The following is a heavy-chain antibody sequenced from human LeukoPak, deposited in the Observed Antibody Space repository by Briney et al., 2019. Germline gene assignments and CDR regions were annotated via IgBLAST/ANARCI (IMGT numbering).Heavy chain of an antibody. V-gene: IGHV1-18*01. D-gene: IGHD5-18*01. CDR2: ISVYNANT. CDR1: GYTFTCYG. Sequence: ASVKVSFKGSGYTFTCYGFSWARQAPGQGLEWVGWISVYNANTNYAQKLQGRVTITTYTSTSKAYKELRSLRSDDTAVYYCTTVDDTAMVTHFDYWGQGTLVTVSS. CDR3: TTVDDTAMVTHFDY. J-gene: IGHJ4*02.